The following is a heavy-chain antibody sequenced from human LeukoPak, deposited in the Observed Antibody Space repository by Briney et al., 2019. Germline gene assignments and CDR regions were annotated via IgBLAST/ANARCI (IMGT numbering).Heavy chain of an antibody. D-gene: IGHD3-22*01. CDR3: ARCSPGDSSNFYAVLQY. CDR2: IIPIFGTA. J-gene: IGHJ4*02. Sequence: ASVKVSCKASGGTFSSYAISWVRQAPGQGLEWMGGIIPIFGTANYAQKFQGRVTITADKSTNTAYLEISSLTSDDTAVYYCARCSPGDSSNFYAVLQYWGQGTQVTVST. V-gene: IGHV1-69*06. CDR1: GGTFSSYA.